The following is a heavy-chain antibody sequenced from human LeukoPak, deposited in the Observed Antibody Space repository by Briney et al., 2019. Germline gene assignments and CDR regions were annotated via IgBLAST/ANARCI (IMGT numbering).Heavy chain of an antibody. CDR3: ANSAGQLWFFLDY. V-gene: IGHV3-23*01. Sequence: PGGSLRLSCAASRFTFSSYAMSWVRQAPGKGLEWVSAISGSGGSTYYADSVKGRFTISRDNSKNTLYLQMNSLRAEDTAVYYCANSAGQLWFFLDYWGQGTLVTVSS. D-gene: IGHD5-18*01. CDR1: RFTFSSYA. J-gene: IGHJ4*02. CDR2: ISGSGGST.